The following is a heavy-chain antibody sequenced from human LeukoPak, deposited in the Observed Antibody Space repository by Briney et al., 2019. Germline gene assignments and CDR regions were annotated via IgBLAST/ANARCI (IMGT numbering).Heavy chain of an antibody. CDR2: ISAYNGNT. J-gene: IGHJ4*02. D-gene: IGHD3-22*01. Sequence: ASVKVSCKASGYTFTSYGISWVRQAPGQGREWMGWISAYNGNTNYAQKLQGRVTMTTDTSTSTAYMEMRSMRSDDTAVYYCARGYYYDSKHYFDYWGQGTLVAVSS. CDR1: GYTFTSYG. CDR3: ARGYYYDSKHYFDY. V-gene: IGHV1-18*01.